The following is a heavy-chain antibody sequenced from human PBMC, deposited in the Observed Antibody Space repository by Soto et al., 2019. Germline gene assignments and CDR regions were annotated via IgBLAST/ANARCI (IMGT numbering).Heavy chain of an antibody. V-gene: IGHV4-61*01. CDR2: IYYSGST. J-gene: IGHJ5*02. CDR1: GGSVSSGSYY. Sequence: SETLSLTCTVSGGSVSSGSYYWSWIRQPPGKGLEWIGYIYYSGSTNYNPSLKSRVTISVDTSKNQFSLKLSSVTAADTAVYYCARDYMVRGVMRWFDPWVQGTLITVSS. D-gene: IGHD3-10*01. CDR3: ARDYMVRGVMRWFDP.